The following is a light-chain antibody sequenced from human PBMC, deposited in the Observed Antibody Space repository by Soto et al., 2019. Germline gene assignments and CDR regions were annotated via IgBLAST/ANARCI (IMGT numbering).Light chain of an antibody. Sequence: DIQMTQSPSSLSASVGDRVTITCRASQGISNDLAWYQQIPGKVPKLLISAASTVQSGVPSRFSGSGSGTDFTLTISSLQPEDVATYYCQKYTNVPAFGGGTKVEIK. CDR2: AAS. J-gene: IGKJ4*01. CDR1: QGISND. CDR3: QKYTNVPA. V-gene: IGKV1-27*01.